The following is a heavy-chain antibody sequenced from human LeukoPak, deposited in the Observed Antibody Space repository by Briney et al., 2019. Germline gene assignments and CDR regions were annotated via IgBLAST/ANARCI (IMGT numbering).Heavy chain of an antibody. D-gene: IGHD5-12*01. V-gene: IGHV4-4*07. CDR1: GGSISSYY. CDR2: IYISGST. Sequence: SETLSLTCTISGGSISSYYWSWIRQPAGKGLEWIGRIYISGSTNYNPSLKSRVTMSVDTSKKQVSLRLTSVSAADTAVYYCATAGGYTSAWGQGTLVTVSS. J-gene: IGHJ5*02. CDR3: ATAGGYTSA.